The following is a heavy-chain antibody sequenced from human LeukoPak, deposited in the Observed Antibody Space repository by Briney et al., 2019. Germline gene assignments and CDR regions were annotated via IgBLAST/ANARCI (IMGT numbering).Heavy chain of an antibody. CDR2: IYYSGST. Sequence: NPSETLSLTCTVSGGSISSGGYYWSWIRQHPGKGLEWIGYIYYSGSTYYNPSLKSRVTISVDTSKNQFSLKLSSVTAADTAVYYCARTFYYYDSSGYPSAFDIWGQGTMVTVSS. V-gene: IGHV4-31*03. CDR1: GGSISSGGYY. D-gene: IGHD3-22*01. CDR3: ARTFYYYDSSGYPSAFDI. J-gene: IGHJ3*02.